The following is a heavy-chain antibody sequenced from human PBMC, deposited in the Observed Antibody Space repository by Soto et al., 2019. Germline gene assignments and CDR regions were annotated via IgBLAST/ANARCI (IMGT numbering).Heavy chain of an antibody. CDR1: GVTVSSYA. V-gene: IGHV3-30-3*01. J-gene: IGHJ6*02. Sequence: HHGWSLRLSCASSGVTVSSYAIHVVCQAPGKGLEWVAVISYDGSNKYYADSVKGRFTISRDNSKNTLYLQMNSLRAEDTAVYYCARDNPPPLWPYYAFWSGHQIPVWGMDVWGQGTTVNVSS. D-gene: IGHD3-3*01. CDR2: ISYDGSNK. CDR3: ARDNPPPLWPYYAFWSGHQIPVWGMDV.